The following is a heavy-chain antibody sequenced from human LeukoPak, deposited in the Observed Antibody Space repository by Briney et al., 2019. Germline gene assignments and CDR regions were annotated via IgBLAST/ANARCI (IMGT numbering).Heavy chain of an antibody. D-gene: IGHD1-26*01. V-gene: IGHV3-48*04. CDR3: ARDSGSYSLDY. CDR1: GFIFSTHS. CDR2: ISSSGSTI. Sequence: QAGGSLRLSCSASGFIFSTHSMNWVRQTPGKGLEWVSYISSSGSTIYYADSVKGRFTISRDNAKNSLYLQMNSLRAEDTAVYYCARDSGSYSLDYWGQGTLVTVSS. J-gene: IGHJ4*02.